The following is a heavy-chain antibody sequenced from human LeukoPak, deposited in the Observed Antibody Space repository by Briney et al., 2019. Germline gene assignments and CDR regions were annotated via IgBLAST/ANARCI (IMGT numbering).Heavy chain of an antibody. D-gene: IGHD6-13*01. Sequence: GGSLRLSCLASDFIFTKHWMTWVRQAPGKGLEWVANIREDGKKENYVDSVRGRFTISRDNAKNSLYLQMNSLRADDTAVYYCAKSPEQQLVWRGWFDPWGQGTLVTVSS. CDR2: IREDGKKE. CDR1: DFIFTKHW. J-gene: IGHJ5*02. CDR3: AKSPEQQLVWRGWFDP. V-gene: IGHV3-7*03.